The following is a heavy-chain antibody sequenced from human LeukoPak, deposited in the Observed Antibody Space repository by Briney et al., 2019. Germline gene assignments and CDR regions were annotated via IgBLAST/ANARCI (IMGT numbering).Heavy chain of an antibody. V-gene: IGHV4-4*07. J-gene: IGHJ4*02. CDR1: GVSIRSYY. CDR3: ARIDWVFDY. Sequence: PSETLSLTCSVSGVSIRSYYWSWIRQPAGKGLEWIGHIYTSGSANYNPSLKSRVTMSVATSTNQFSLKLSSVTAADTAVYYCARIDWVFDYWGKGTLVTVSP. D-gene: IGHD3-9*01. CDR2: IYTSGSA.